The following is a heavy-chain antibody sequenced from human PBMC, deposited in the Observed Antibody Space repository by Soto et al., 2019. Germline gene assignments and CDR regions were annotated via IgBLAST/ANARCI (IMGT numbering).Heavy chain of an antibody. CDR3: ARDIGDYGDSYFDY. Sequence: ASVKVSCKASGYTFTSYAMHWVRQAPGQRLEWMGWINAGNGNTKYSQKFQGRVTITRDTSASTAYMELSSLRSEDTAVYYCARDIGDYGDSYFDYWGQGTLVTVSS. CDR2: INAGNGNT. CDR1: GYTFTSYA. D-gene: IGHD4-17*01. J-gene: IGHJ4*02. V-gene: IGHV1-3*01.